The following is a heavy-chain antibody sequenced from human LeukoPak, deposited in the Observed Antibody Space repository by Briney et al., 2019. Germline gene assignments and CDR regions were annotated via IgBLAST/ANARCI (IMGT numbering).Heavy chain of an antibody. D-gene: IGHD2-15*01. CDR1: GFTFNSCA. V-gene: IGHV4-59*13. J-gene: IGHJ4*02. CDR2: IYYSGST. CDR3: ARDSGSNFDY. Sequence: GSLRLSCVASGFTFNSCAMGWIRQPPGKGLEWIGYIYYSGSTNYNPSLKSRVTMSLDTSKNQFSLKLSSVTAADTAVYHCARDSGSNFDYWGQGTLVTVSS.